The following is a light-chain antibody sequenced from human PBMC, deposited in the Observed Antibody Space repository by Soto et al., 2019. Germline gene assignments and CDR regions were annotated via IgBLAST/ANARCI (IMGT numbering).Light chain of an antibody. CDR2: DAS. J-gene: IGKJ5*01. CDR3: QQRRNWPRVT. Sequence: EIVLTQSPGTLSLSPGERATLSCRASQSVSTSSLAWYQQKPGQAPRLLIFDASNRATGIPARFSGSGSGTDFTLTISSLEPEDFAVYYCQQRRNWPRVTFGQGTRLEIK. V-gene: IGKV3-11*01. CDR1: QSVSTSS.